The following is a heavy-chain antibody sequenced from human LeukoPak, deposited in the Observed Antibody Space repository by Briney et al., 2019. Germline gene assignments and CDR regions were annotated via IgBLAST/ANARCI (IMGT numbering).Heavy chain of an antibody. V-gene: IGHV3-21*01. CDR2: ISSSSSYI. Sequence: GGSLRLSCAASGFTFSIYGMNWVRQAPGKGLEWVSSISSSSSYIYYADSVKGRFTISRDNAKNSLYLQMNSLRAEDTAVYYCARDLSGSLTIDYWGQGTLVTVSS. D-gene: IGHD1-26*01. CDR1: GFTFSIYG. CDR3: ARDLSGSLTIDY. J-gene: IGHJ4*02.